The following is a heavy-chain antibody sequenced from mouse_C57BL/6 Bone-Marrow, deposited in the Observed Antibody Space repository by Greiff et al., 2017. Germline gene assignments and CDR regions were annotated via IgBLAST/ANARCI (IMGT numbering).Heavy chain of an antibody. CDR1: GYTFTGYW. CDR3: AKRDFTTVVEDN. CDR2: ILPGSGST. J-gene: IGHJ2*01. V-gene: IGHV1-9*01. Sequence: QVQLQQSGAELMKPGASVKLSCKATGYTFTGYWIEWVKQRPGHGLEWIGEILPGSGSTNYNEKFKGKATFTSDTSSNTADMQLRSLTTEDSAIYSCAKRDFTTVVEDNWGQGTTLTVTS. D-gene: IGHD1-1*01.